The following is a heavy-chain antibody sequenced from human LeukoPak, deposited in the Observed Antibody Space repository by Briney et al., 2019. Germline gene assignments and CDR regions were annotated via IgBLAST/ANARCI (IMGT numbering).Heavy chain of an antibody. CDR3: ARDVVVVPAAIHYGMDV. CDR1: GGSFSDYF. D-gene: IGHD2-2*01. Sequence: PSETLSLTCAVYGGSFSDYFWGWIRQPPGKGLEWIGEINHSGRTYYNPSLKSRVTISVDTTKNQFSLNLSSVTAADTAVYFCARDVVVVPAAIHYGMDVWGQGTTVTVSS. CDR2: INHSGRT. V-gene: IGHV4-34*01. J-gene: IGHJ6*02.